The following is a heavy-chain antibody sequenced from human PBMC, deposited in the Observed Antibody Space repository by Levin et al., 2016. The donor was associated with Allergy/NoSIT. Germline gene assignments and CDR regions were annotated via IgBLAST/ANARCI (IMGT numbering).Heavy chain of an antibody. V-gene: IGHV1-3*01. CDR3: ARLFHTLRFDP. CDR2: INAGSGDT. Sequence: ASVKVSCKASGYTFANFALHWVRQAPGQSLEWMGWINAGSGDTKCSQRFQDRLNITRDMATNTVYMELTTLRSEDTAVYFCARLFHTLRFDPWAKEPRSLSPQ. D-gene: IGHD5/OR15-5a*01. J-gene: IGHJ5*02. CDR1: GYTFANFA.